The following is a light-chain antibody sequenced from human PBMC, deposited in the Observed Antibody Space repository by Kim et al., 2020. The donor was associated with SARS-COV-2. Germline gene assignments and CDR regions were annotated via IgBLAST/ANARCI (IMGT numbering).Light chain of an antibody. CDR1: ALPKQY. CDR3: QSADSSGTVV. Sequence: SYELTQPPSVSVSPGQTARITCSGDALPKQYASWYQQKPGQAPVLVIYTDSERPSGIPERFSGSSSGTTVTLTISGVQAEDEADYYCQSADSSGTVVFGG. CDR2: TDS. J-gene: IGLJ2*01. V-gene: IGLV3-25*03.